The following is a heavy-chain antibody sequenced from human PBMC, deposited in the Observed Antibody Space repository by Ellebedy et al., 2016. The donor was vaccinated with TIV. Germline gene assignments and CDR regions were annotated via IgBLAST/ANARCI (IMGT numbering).Heavy chain of an antibody. Sequence: GGSLRLXXAASGFTFSSYAMHWVRQAPGKGLEWVAVISYDGSNKYYADSVKGRFTISRDNSKNTLYLQMNSLRAEDTAVYYCAKDEGLRYFDWLGTFDYWGQGTLVTVSS. CDR1: GFTFSSYA. V-gene: IGHV3-30-3*01. D-gene: IGHD3-9*01. CDR2: ISYDGSNK. CDR3: AKDEGLRYFDWLGTFDY. J-gene: IGHJ4*02.